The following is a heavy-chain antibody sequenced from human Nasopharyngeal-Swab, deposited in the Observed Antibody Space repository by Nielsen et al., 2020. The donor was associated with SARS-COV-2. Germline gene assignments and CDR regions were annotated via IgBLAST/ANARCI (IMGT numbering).Heavy chain of an antibody. CDR2: FDPEDGET. J-gene: IGHJ4*02. CDR3: ATEFAFYSGSHRGSVW. Sequence: SVKVSCKVSGYTLTELSMHWVRQAPGKGLEWMGGFDPEDGETIYAQKFQGRVTMTEDTSTDTAYMELSSLRSEDTAVYYCATEFAFYSGSHRGSVWWGQGTLVTVSS. D-gene: IGHD1-26*01. CDR1: GYTLTELS. V-gene: IGHV1-24*01.